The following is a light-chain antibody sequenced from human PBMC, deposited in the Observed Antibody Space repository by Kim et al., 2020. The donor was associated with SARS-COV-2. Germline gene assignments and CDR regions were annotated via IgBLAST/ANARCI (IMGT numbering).Light chain of an antibody. CDR1: QSVSSNY. CDR3: HHYGSTGST. V-gene: IGKV3-20*01. J-gene: IGKJ1*01. CDR2: VAS. Sequence: PGERATLSCRASQSVSSNYLTWYQQKPGQAPRLVMYVASSRATGIPDRFSGSGSGTDFTLTISRLEPEDFAVYFCHHYGSTGSTFGRWTKVDIK.